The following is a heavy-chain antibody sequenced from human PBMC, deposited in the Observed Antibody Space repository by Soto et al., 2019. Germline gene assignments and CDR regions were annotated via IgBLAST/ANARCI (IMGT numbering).Heavy chain of an antibody. D-gene: IGHD2-15*01. J-gene: IGHJ3*02. Sequence: QVQLVESGGGVVQPGRSLRLSCAASGFTFSSYGMHWVRQAPGKGLEWVALIWFDGSDKYSADSVKGRFTISRDNSKNTLYLQMNSLRAEDTAVYYCVRLYCSASSCYSVGAFDIWGQGTMVTVSS. CDR2: IWFDGSDK. V-gene: IGHV3-33*03. CDR1: GFTFSSYG. CDR3: VRLYCSASSCYSVGAFDI.